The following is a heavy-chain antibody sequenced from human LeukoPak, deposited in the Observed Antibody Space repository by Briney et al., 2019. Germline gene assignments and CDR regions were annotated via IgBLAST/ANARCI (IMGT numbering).Heavy chain of an antibody. CDR2: IYHSGRA. D-gene: IGHD2-21*02. J-gene: IGHJ4*02. CDR1: GGSISGYY. CDR3: ARSYCGGDCYSGGGIVDY. Sequence: ETLSLTRTVSGGSISGYYWSWIRQPPGKGLEWIGYIYHSGRANYNPSLRSRVTISVDTSKNQFSLKLSSVAAADTAVYYCARSYCGGDCYSGGGIVDYWGQGTLVTVSS. V-gene: IGHV4-4*09.